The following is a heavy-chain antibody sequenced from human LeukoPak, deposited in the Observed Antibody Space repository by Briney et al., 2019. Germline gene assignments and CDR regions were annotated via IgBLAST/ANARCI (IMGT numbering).Heavy chain of an antibody. Sequence: GGSLRLSCAASGFTFSSYSMNWVRQAPGKGLEWVSYISSSSTIYYADSVKGRFTISRDNAKNSLYLQMNSLRAEDTAVYYCARERENYDILTGYYNLLYFDYWGQGTLVTVSS. CDR3: ARERENYDILTGYYNLLYFDY. CDR1: GFTFSSYS. V-gene: IGHV3-48*04. J-gene: IGHJ4*02. D-gene: IGHD3-9*01. CDR2: ISSSSTI.